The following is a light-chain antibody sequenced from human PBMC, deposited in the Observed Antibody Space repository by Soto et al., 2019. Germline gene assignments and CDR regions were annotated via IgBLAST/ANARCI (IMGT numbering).Light chain of an antibody. Sequence: QSALTQPASVSGSPGQSITISCTGTSSDVGGYNYVSWYQQHPGKAPKLMIYEVSNWPSGVSNRFSGSKSGNTASLTISGLQAEDEADYYCSSYTSSSTLAVFGGGTQLTVL. CDR1: SSDVGGYNY. J-gene: IGLJ7*01. V-gene: IGLV2-14*01. CDR2: EVS. CDR3: SSYTSSSTLAV.